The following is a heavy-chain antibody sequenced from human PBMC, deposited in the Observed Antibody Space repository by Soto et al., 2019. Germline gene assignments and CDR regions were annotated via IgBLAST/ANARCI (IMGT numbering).Heavy chain of an antibody. Sequence: QVQLVQSGAEVKKPGSSVKVSCKASVGTFSSYAISWVRQAPGQGREWMGGIIPIFGTANYAQKFQGRVTTTADEHTSTAYIELSSLRSENTAVYYCASPIEYDSSGPDPFDIWGQGTMVTVSS. CDR3: ASPIEYDSSGPDPFDI. CDR1: VGTFSSYA. D-gene: IGHD3-22*01. J-gene: IGHJ3*02. CDR2: IIPIFGTA. V-gene: IGHV1-69*01.